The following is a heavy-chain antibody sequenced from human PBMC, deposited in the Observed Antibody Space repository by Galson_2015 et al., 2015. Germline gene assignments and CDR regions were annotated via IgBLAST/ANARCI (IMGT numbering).Heavy chain of an antibody. J-gene: IGHJ4*02. Sequence: SVKVSCKASGYTFTSYAMHWVRQAPGQRLEWMGWINAGNGNTKYSQKFQGRVAITRDTSASTAYMELSSLRSEDTAVYYCARDRPDIPPRIDIVVVPAALDYWGQGTLVTVSS. V-gene: IGHV1-3*01. CDR2: INAGNGNT. CDR1: GYTFTSYA. D-gene: IGHD2-2*01. CDR3: ARDRPDIPPRIDIVVVPAALDY.